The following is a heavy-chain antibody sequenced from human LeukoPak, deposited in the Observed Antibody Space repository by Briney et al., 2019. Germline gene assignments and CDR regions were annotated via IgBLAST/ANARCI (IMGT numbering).Heavy chain of an antibody. CDR2: VKSKTDGATI. CDR3: TSGFTSGRYAPG. Sequence: GGSLRLSCAASGFTFSNYWMSWVRQAPGKGLEWLGRVKSKTDGATIDYAALVKGRFTIPRDDSKNTLYLQMSALKTEDTAVYYCTSGFTSGRYAPGWGQGTLVTVSS. CDR1: GFTFSNYW. J-gene: IGHJ4*02. D-gene: IGHD3-16*01. V-gene: IGHV3-15*01.